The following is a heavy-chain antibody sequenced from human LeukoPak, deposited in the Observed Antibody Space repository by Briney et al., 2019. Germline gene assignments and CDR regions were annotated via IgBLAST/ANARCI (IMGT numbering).Heavy chain of an antibody. CDR1: GGSFSGYY. J-gene: IGHJ4*02. V-gene: IGHV4-34*01. CDR3: ARGRGGYNPYFDY. D-gene: IGHD5-24*01. CDR2: IYHSGST. Sequence: SETLSLTCAVYGGSFSGYYWSWIRQPPGKGLEWIGYIYHSGSTYYNPSLKSRVTISVDRSKNQFSLKLSSVTAADTAVYYCARGRGGYNPYFDYWGQGTLVTVSS.